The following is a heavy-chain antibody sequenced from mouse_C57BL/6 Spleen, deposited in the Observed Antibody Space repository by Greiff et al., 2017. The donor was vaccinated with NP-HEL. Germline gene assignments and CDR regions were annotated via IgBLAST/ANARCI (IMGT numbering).Heavy chain of an antibody. CDR1: GFSLTSYG. Sequence: VKLMESGPGLVAPSQSLSITCTVSGFSLTSYGVSWVRQPPGKGLEWLGVISGDGSRTYHSAPISSLSISKENSKSQVFFKLTSLLTDDKAAYYWAKMGVSSTHGAYWGQGTLVTVSA. CDR3: AKMGVSSTHGAY. J-gene: IGHJ3*01. CDR2: ISGDGSR. V-gene: IGHV2-3*01. D-gene: IGHD2-10*02.